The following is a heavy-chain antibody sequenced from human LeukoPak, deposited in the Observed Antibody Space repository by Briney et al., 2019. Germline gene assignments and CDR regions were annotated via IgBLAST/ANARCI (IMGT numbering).Heavy chain of an antibody. CDR3: ASRRYCSGGSCFPKYFQH. J-gene: IGHJ1*01. D-gene: IGHD2-15*01. V-gene: IGHV4-59*08. Sequence: PSETLSLTCTVSGGSISSYYWSWIRQPPGKGLEWIGYVYYSGSTNYNPSLKSRVTMSVATSKNQFSLKLSSVTAADTAVYYCASRRYCSGGSCFPKYFQHWGQGTLVTVSS. CDR2: VYYSGST. CDR1: GGSISSYY.